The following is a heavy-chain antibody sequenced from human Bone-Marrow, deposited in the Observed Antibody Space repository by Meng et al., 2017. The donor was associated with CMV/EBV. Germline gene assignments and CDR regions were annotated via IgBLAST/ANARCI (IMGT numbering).Heavy chain of an antibody. CDR2: IRDDGSNT. CDR3: ANRYSGYEDVWYFDY. D-gene: IGHD5-12*01. V-gene: IGHV3-30*02. Sequence: GESLKISCAASGFTFSNYGMHWVRQAPGKGLQWVAFIRDDGSNTYYADSVKGRFTISRDNSKNTVYLQMNSLRAEDTAVYYCANRYSGYEDVWYFDYWGQGTLVTVSS. CDR1: GFTFSNYG. J-gene: IGHJ4*02.